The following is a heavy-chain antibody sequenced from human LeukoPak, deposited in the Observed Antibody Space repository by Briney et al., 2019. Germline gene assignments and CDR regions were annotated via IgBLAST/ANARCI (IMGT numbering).Heavy chain of an antibody. J-gene: IGHJ6*02. CDR2: IYYSGTT. Sequence: SETLSLTCTVSGGSISGGDSYWTWIRQPPGKGLEWIGYIYYSGTTYYNPSLKSRVTILIDTSKNQFSLKLNSVTAADTAVYYCARVERDYYTMDVCGQGTTVTVSS. CDR3: ARVERDYYTMDV. V-gene: IGHV4-30-4*01. CDR1: GGSISGGDSY.